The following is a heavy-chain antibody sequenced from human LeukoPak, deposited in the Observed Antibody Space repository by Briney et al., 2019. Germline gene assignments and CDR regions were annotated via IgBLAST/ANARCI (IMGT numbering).Heavy chain of an antibody. J-gene: IGHJ4*02. V-gene: IGHV4-34*01. Sequence: SETLSLTCAVYGGSFSGYYWSWIRQPPGKGLEWIGEINHSGSTNYNPSLKSRVTISVDMSKNQFSLKLSSVTAADTTVYYCARVLMSWNDQPGPNYFDYWGQGTLVTVSS. CDR2: INHSGST. CDR1: GGSFSGYY. D-gene: IGHD1-1*01. CDR3: ARVLMSWNDQPGPNYFDY.